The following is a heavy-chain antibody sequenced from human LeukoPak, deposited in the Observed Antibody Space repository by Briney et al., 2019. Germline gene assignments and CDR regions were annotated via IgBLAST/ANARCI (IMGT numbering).Heavy chain of an antibody. CDR1: GYTFTGYY. J-gene: IGHJ4*02. V-gene: IGHV1-2*02. D-gene: IGHD2-15*01. Sequence: ASVKVSCKASGYTFTGYYMHWVRQAAGQGLEWLGWIIPNSGGTNYAQRFQDRVTMTRDTSIITAYMELSRLKSDDTAGYYCARGSCRGATCDTRDSWGQGNLVTVTS. CDR3: ARGSCRGATCDTRDS. CDR2: IIPNSGGT.